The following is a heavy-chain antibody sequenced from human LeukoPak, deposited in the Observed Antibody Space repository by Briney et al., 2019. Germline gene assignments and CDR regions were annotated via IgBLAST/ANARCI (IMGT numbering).Heavy chain of an antibody. CDR1: GFTFSSYA. CDR2: ISGSGGST. V-gene: IGHV3-23*01. Sequence: PGGSLRLSCAASGFTFSSYAMSWVRQAPGKGLEWVSAISGSGGSTYYADSVKGRFTISRDNSKNTLYLQMNSLRAEDTAVYYCARGSYYDFWSGYYPLDYYYYYMDVWGKGTTVTVSS. D-gene: IGHD3-3*01. J-gene: IGHJ6*03. CDR3: ARGSYYDFWSGYYPLDYYYYYMDV.